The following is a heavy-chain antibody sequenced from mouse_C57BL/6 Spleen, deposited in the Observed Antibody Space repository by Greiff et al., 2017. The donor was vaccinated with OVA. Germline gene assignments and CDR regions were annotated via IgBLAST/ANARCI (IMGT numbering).Heavy chain of an antibody. CDR2: INPNNGGT. D-gene: IGHD1-1*01. V-gene: IGHV1-18*01. Sequence: EVQLQQSGPELVKPGASVKIPCKASGYTFTDYNMDWVKQSHGKSLEWIGDINPNNGGTIYNQKFKGKATLTVDKSSSTAYMELRSLTSEDTAVYYCARHYYGSSPYYYAMDYWGQGTSVTVSS. CDR1: GYTFTDYN. CDR3: ARHYYGSSPYYYAMDY. J-gene: IGHJ4*01.